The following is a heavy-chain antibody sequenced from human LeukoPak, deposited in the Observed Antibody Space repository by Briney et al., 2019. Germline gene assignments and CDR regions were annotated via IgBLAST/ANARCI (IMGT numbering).Heavy chain of an antibody. CDR2: IYHSGST. CDR1: GYSISSGYY. CDR3: ARRSGNSSGYYFAYYFDD. V-gene: IGHV4-38-2*01. J-gene: IGHJ4*02. D-gene: IGHD3-22*01. Sequence: PSETLSLTCAVSGYSISSGYYWGWIRQPPGEGLEWIGSIYHSGSTYYNPSLQSRVTISADTSKNQFSLKLSYVTAADTAVYYCARRSGNSSGYYFAYYFDDWGQGTLVTVSS.